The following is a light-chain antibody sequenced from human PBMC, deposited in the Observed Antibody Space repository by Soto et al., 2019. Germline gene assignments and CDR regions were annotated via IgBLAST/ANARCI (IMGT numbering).Light chain of an antibody. Sequence: DIQMTQSPSSLSASVGDRVTITCRASQTISSYFNWYQQRPGKGPHLLIFATSSLQSGVPSRFSGSGSGTDFTLTISSLQPEEFATYYCQQTYTTPPTLGQGTKVEI. CDR1: QTISSY. V-gene: IGKV1-39*01. J-gene: IGKJ1*01. CDR3: QQTYTTPPT. CDR2: ATS.